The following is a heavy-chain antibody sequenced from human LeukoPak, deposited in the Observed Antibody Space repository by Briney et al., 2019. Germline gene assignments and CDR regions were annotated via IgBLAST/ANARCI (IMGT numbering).Heavy chain of an antibody. CDR2: INPNSGGT. Sequence: GASVKVSCKASGYTFTGYYMHWVRQAPGQGLEWMGWINPNSGGTNYAQKFQGRVTMTRDTSISTAYMELSRLRSDDTAVYYCAGGPILVRGVIMADSVGGLDVWGQGTTVTVSS. CDR1: GYTFTGYY. D-gene: IGHD3-10*01. V-gene: IGHV1-2*02. CDR3: AGGPILVRGVIMADSVGGLDV. J-gene: IGHJ6*02.